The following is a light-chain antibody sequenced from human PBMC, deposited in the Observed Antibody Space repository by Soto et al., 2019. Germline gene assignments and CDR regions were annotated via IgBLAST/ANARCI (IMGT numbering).Light chain of an antibody. V-gene: IGKV1-39*01. Sequence: DIQMTQSPPSLSASVGDRVTITCRASQSISSYLNWYQQKPGKAPKLLTYAASSLQSGVPSRFSGSGSGTDFTLTISSLQPEDFATYYCQQSYSTAWTFGQGTKV. CDR1: QSISSY. CDR3: QQSYSTAWT. CDR2: AAS. J-gene: IGKJ1*01.